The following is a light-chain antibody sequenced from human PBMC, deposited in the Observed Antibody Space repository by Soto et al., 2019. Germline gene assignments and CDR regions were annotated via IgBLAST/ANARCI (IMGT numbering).Light chain of an antibody. CDR2: DAS. Sequence: EIVLTQSPATLSLSPGERATLSCRASQAINTYLAWYQQKPGQAPRLLIYDASNRAKGIPARFSGSGPGTDFTLTISSLEPEDFAVYYCQQRSNWPITFGQGTRLEIK. V-gene: IGKV3D-11*01. CDR1: QAINTY. J-gene: IGKJ5*01. CDR3: QQRSNWPIT.